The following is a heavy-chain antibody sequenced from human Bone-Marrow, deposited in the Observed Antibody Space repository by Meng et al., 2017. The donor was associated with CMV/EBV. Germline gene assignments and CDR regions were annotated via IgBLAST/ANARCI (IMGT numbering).Heavy chain of an antibody. J-gene: IGHJ6*02. D-gene: IGHD2-2*02. Sequence: ASVKVSCKASGYTFTSYDINWVRQAPGQGLEWMGWISAYNGNTNYAQKLQGRVTMTTDTSTSTAYMELRSLRSDDTAVYYCARADYCSSTSCYTGGYYYYGMDVWGQGTTVTVSS. V-gene: IGHV1-18*01. CDR1: GYTFTSYD. CDR2: ISAYNGNT. CDR3: ARADYCSSTSCYTGGYYYYGMDV.